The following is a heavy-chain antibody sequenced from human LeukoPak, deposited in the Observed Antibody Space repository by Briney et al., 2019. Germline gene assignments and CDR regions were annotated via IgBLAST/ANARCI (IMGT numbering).Heavy chain of an antibody. CDR1: GFAFPTYG. CDR2: LCTYNVNT. J-gene: IGHJ4*02. D-gene: IGHD3-10*01. CDR3: ARVYTSNYDGSGDRPCLFDY. V-gene: IGHV1-18*01. Sequence: AAVQVYSHASGFAFPTYGFSWVRPAPVQGLEWMGWLCTYNVNTNYTQKLQDRVTMTTYPSTSTAYMELTSLRADDTAVYYCARVYTSNYDGSGDRPCLFDYWGQGTVVTVSS.